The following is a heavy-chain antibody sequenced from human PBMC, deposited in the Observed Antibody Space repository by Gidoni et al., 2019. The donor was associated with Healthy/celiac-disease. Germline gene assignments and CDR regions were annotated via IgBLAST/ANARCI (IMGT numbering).Heavy chain of an antibody. D-gene: IGHD6-13*01. V-gene: IGHV4-34*01. CDR1: GGSFSGYY. CDR3: GRGGVTYSSSWGGRRDYYGMDV. J-gene: IGHJ6*02. Sequence: QVQLQQWGAGLLKPSETLSLTCAVYGGSFSGYYWSWIRQPPGKGLEWIGEINHSGSTNYNPSLKRRVTISVDTSKNQCSRKMSSGTAADTAVYDCGRGGVTYSSSWGGRRDYYGMDVWGQGTTVTVSS. CDR2: INHSGST.